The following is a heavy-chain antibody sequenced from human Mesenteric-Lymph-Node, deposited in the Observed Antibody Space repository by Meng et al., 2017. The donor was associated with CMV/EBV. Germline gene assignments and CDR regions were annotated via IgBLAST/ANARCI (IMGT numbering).Heavy chain of an antibody. D-gene: IGHD1-26*01. V-gene: IGHV3-74*03. CDR2: IYVDGNGAPIT. Sequence: GESLKISCAASGFTLSDYWMHWVRQVPGEGLVWVALIYVDGNGAPITKYADSVKGRFTISKDNAQRTLFLEMNTLRVEDTAVYYCARKDFYSGSYGDLDYWGQGTQVTVSS. CDR3: ARKDFYSGSYGDLDY. J-gene: IGHJ4*02. CDR1: GFTLSDYW.